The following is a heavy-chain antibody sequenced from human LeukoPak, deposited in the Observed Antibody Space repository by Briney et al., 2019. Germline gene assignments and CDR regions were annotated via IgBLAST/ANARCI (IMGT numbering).Heavy chain of an antibody. D-gene: IGHD4-17*01. Sequence: ASVKVSCKASGYSFTNYAIQWVRQAPGQRLEWMGWINAGNGKTKYSQNFQGRVTITWDTSASTAYMELSGLRSEDTAVYYCARAIWTSTVTTYYFDYWGQGALVTVSS. CDR1: GYSFTNYA. CDR2: INAGNGKT. V-gene: IGHV1-3*01. J-gene: IGHJ4*02. CDR3: ARAIWTSTVTTYYFDY.